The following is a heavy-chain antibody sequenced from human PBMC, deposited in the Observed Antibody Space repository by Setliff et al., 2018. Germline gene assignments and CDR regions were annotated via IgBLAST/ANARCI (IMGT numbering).Heavy chain of an antibody. CDR2: MNPNSGNT. D-gene: IGHD2-15*01. Sequence: ASVKVSCKASGYTFTSYDIDWVRQATGQGLEWMGWMNPNSGNTGYAQKFQGRVTMTRNTSISTAYMELSSLRSEDTAVYYCARMSHCSGGSCYSGYWGQGTLVTVSS. V-gene: IGHV1-8*02. J-gene: IGHJ4*02. CDR3: ARMSHCSGGSCYSGY. CDR1: GYTFTSYD.